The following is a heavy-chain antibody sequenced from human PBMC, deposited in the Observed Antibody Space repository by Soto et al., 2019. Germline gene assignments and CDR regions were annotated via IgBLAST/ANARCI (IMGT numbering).Heavy chain of an antibody. Sequence: SETLSLTCTVSRGSISSYYWSWIRQPPGKGLEWIGYIYYGWSINYNPTLKSRVTIPVDTSKNQSSLKLRSMTASDTAVYYCARGELGSYHWFDPWGQGTLVTAPQ. CDR3: ARGELGSYHWFDP. CDR2: IYYGWSI. D-gene: IGHD3-10*01. V-gene: IGHV4-59*01. CDR1: RGSISSYY. J-gene: IGHJ5*02.